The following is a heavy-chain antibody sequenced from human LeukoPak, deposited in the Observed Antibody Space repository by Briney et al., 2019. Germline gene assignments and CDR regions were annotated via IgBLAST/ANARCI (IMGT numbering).Heavy chain of an antibody. V-gene: IGHV4-4*07. Sequence: PSETLSLTCTVSGGPISSYYWSWIRQPAGKGLEWIGRIYTSGSTNYNPSLKSRVTMSVDTSKNQFSLKLSSVTAADTAVYYCARDMFWSGRDDAFDIWGQGTMVTVSS. J-gene: IGHJ3*02. D-gene: IGHD3-3*01. CDR3: ARDMFWSGRDDAFDI. CDR2: IYTSGST. CDR1: GGPISSYY.